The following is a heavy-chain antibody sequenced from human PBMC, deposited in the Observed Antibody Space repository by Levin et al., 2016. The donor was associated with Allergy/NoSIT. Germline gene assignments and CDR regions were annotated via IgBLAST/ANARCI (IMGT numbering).Heavy chain of an antibody. Sequence: WIRQPPGKGLEWVAVISYDGSNKYYADSVKGRFTISRDNSKKTLYLQMNSLRAEDTAVYYCARDLGFYYDSSGYYYWGQGTLVTVSS. CDR2: ISYDGSNK. V-gene: IGHV3-30*04. J-gene: IGHJ4*02. CDR3: ARDLGFYYDSSGYYY. D-gene: IGHD3-22*01.